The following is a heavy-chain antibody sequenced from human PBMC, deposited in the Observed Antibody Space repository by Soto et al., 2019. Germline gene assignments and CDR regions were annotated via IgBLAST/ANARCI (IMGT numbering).Heavy chain of an antibody. D-gene: IGHD2-15*01. V-gene: IGHV1-3*01. CDR1: GYTFTSYA. CDR3: ARRPGGSLTQFDP. Sequence: AASVKVSCKASGYTFTSYAMHWVRQAPGQRLEWMGWINAGNGNTKYSQKFQGRVTITRDTSASTAYMELSSLRSEDTAVYYCARRPGGSLTQFDPWGQGTLVTVSS. CDR2: INAGNGNT. J-gene: IGHJ5*02.